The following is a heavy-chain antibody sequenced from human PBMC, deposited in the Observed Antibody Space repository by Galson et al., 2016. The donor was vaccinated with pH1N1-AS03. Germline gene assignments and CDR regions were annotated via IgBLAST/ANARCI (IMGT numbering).Heavy chain of an antibody. CDR2: IWYGGNTQ. CDR1: GFQFGIYG. J-gene: IGHJ4*02. CDR3: ARDLACGSITCSLAFDH. D-gene: IGHD2-2*01. V-gene: IGHV3-33*01. Sequence: SLRLSCAASGFQFGIYGMHWVRQAPGKGLEWVAVIWYGGNTQYYSDSVRGRFTISRDNSRNTLFLQMNNLRDEDTAIYYCARDLACGSITCSLAFDHWGQGTLVSVSS.